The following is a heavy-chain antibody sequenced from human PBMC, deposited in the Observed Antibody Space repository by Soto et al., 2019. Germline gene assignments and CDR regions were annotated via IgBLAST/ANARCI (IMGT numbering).Heavy chain of an antibody. CDR3: AAVVGGGPSFDY. J-gene: IGHJ4*02. CDR1: GYTFTSYY. CDR2: INPSGGST. D-gene: IGHD2-15*01. V-gene: IGHV1-46*01. Sequence: ASVKVSCKASGYTFTSYYMHWVRQAPGQGLEWMGIINPSGGSTSYAQKFQGRVTMTRDTSTSTVYMELSSLRSEDTAVYYCAAVVGGGPSFDYWGQGTLVTVSS.